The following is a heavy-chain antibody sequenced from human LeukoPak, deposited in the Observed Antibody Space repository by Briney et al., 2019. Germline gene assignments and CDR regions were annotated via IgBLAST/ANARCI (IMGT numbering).Heavy chain of an antibody. CDR2: IYYSGSA. V-gene: IGHV4-59*01. Sequence: SETLSLICTVSGGSIRTYYWRWIRQPPGKGLEWIGYIYYSGSANYNPSLKSRVTISVDTSKNQFSLNLSSVTAADTADCARVSGSGYDFRGAFDIWGQGSMVTVSS. J-gene: IGHJ3*02. CDR3: ARVSGSGYDFRGAFDI. CDR1: GGSIRTYY. D-gene: IGHD5-12*01.